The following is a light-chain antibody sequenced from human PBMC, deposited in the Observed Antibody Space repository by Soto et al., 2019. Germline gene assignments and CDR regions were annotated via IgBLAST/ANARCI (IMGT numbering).Light chain of an antibody. J-gene: IGKJ4*01. CDR3: QRYNNWPLT. CDR1: QSVDIS. V-gene: IGKV3-15*01. CDR2: GAS. Sequence: EIVLTQSPATLSVSPGERVILSCRASQSVDISLAWYQQKPGQAPRLLIYGASTRATDMPARFSGSRSGPEFTLTINSLQSEDFAIYYCQRYNNWPLTFGGGTKVDIK.